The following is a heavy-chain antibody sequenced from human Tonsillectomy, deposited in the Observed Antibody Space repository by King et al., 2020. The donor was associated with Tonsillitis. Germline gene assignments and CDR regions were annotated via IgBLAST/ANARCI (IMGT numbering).Heavy chain of an antibody. D-gene: IGHD2-2*01. V-gene: IGHV4-39*01. CDR3: ARPLVPAALKAWFDP. CDR2: IYYSGTT. J-gene: IGHJ5*02. CDR1: GGSINSSSYY. Sequence: QLQESGPGLVKPSETLSLTCTVSGGSINSSSYYLGWVRQPPGKGLEWIGSIYYSGTTYYKPSLKSRVTISVDTSKNQFSLRLTSVTAADTAVYYCARPLVPAALKAWFDPWGQGTLVTVSS.